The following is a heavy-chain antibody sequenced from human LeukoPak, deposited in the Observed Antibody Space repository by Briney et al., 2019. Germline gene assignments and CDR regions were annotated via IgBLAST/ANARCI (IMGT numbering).Heavy chain of an antibody. CDR1: GITFSNAW. Sequence: GGSLRLSCAASGITFSNAWMTWVRQAPGKGLEWVGRIQSITDGGTTDYAAPVKGRFTISRDDSKNTLYLQMNSLKTEDTAVYYCSTDLWYDSSFDYWGQGTLVTVSS. CDR2: IQSITDGGTT. D-gene: IGHD3-22*01. CDR3: STDLWYDSSFDY. V-gene: IGHV3-15*01. J-gene: IGHJ4*02.